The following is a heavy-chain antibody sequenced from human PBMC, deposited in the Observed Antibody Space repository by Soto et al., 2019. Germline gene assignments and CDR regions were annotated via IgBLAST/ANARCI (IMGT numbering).Heavy chain of an antibody. Sequence: QLQLQESGSGLVKPSQTLSLTCAVSGGSISSGGYSWSWIRQPPGKGLEWIGCIYHSGSTYYNPSLKSRVTISVDRSKNQFSLKLSSVPAADTAVYYCARGVGIAAAGTDYGMDVWGQGTTVTVSS. CDR3: ARGVGIAAAGTDYGMDV. D-gene: IGHD6-13*01. CDR2: IYHSGST. J-gene: IGHJ6*02. CDR1: GGSISSGGYS. V-gene: IGHV4-30-2*01.